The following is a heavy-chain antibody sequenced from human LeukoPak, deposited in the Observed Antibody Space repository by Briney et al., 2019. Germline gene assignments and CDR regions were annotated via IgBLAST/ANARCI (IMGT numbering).Heavy chain of an antibody. CDR2: IYYSGST. Sequence: SETLSLTCTVSGGSISSGEYYWSWIRQHPGKGLEWIGYIYYSGSTYYNPSLKSRVTISVDTSKNQFSLTSVTAADTAMYYCARVEAATTNPRFGYWGQGALVTVSS. CDR3: ARVEAATTNPRFGY. V-gene: IGHV4-31*03. J-gene: IGHJ4*02. D-gene: IGHD5-24*01. CDR1: GGSISSGEYY.